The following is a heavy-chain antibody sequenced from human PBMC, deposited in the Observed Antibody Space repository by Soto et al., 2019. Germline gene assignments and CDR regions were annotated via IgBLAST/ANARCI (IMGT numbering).Heavy chain of an antibody. D-gene: IGHD1-26*01. Sequence: QVQLVQSGAEEKKPGSSVKVSCKASGGTFSSYTITWVRQASGQGLEWLGRIIPIFGVTNYAQKFQDRVTITADRSTTTAYMELSRLRSEDTAVYYCVRDWESTTQTWGFGDSWGQGTLVTVSS. V-gene: IGHV1-69*08. CDR3: VRDWESTTQTWGFGDS. J-gene: IGHJ4*02. CDR1: GGTFSSYT. CDR2: IIPIFGVT.